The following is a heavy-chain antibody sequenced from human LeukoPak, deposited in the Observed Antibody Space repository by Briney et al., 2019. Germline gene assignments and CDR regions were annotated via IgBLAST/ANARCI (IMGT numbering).Heavy chain of an antibody. V-gene: IGHV4-61*02. CDR1: GGSISSGSYY. CDR2: IYTSGSI. D-gene: IGHD6-19*01. Sequence: SQTLSLTCTVSGGSISSGSYYCSWIRQPAGRGLEWIGRIYTSGSISYNPSLKSRVTISVDTSKNQFSLKLSSVPAADTAVYYCARDGWAGTDYWGQGTLVTVS. CDR3: ARDGWAGTDY. J-gene: IGHJ4*02.